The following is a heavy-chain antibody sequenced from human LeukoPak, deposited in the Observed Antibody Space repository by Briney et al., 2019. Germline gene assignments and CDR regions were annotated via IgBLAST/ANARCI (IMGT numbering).Heavy chain of an antibody. CDR2: IYYSGST. CDR3: ARVAAAGQFDY. Sequence: SETLSLTCTVSGGSISSGGYYWSWIRQPPGKGLEWIGYIYYSGSTNYNPSLKSRVTISVDTSKNQFSLKLSSVTAADTAVYYCARVAAAGQFDYWGQGTLVTVSS. D-gene: IGHD6-13*01. CDR1: GGSISSGGYY. V-gene: IGHV4-61*08. J-gene: IGHJ4*02.